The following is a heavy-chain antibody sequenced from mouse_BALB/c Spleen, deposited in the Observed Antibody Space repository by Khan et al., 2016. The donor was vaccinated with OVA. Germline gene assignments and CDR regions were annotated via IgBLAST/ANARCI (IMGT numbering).Heavy chain of an antibody. Sequence: QVQLKESGPGLVAPSQSLSITCTVSGFSLSRYSVHWVRQPPGKGLEWLGMIWGGGNTDYNSAVKSRLSINKDNSKRQVFLKMNSQQTDDTAIYYCGRTYYIYDGYYAMDYWGQGTSVTVSS. D-gene: IGHD2-14*01. J-gene: IGHJ4*01. CDR2: IWGGGNT. V-gene: IGHV2-6-4*01. CDR1: GFSLSRYS. CDR3: GRTYYIYDGYYAMDY.